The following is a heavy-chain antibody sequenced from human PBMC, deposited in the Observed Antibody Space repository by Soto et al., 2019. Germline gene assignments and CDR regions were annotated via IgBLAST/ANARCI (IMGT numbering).Heavy chain of an antibody. Sequence: GGSLRLSCAASGFTFSSYAMSWVRQAPGKGLEWVSAISGSGGSTYYADSVKGRFTISRDNSKNTLYLQMNSLRAEGTAVYYCANLQLAVGRWYYDILTGYGAYGMDVWGQGTTVTVSS. CDR3: ANLQLAVGRWYYDILTGYGAYGMDV. J-gene: IGHJ6*02. CDR2: ISGSGGST. D-gene: IGHD3-9*01. CDR1: GFTFSSYA. V-gene: IGHV3-23*01.